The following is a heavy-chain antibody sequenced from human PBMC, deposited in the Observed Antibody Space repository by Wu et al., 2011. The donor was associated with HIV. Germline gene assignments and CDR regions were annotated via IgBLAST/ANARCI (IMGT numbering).Heavy chain of an antibody. CDR2: MNPNSGNT. J-gene: IGHJ5*02. D-gene: IGHD3-22*01. CDR3: ARRYYDRSGYSS. CDR1: GYTFTNYD. V-gene: IGHV1-8*01. Sequence: QVQLVQSGAEMKKPGASVTVSCKASGYTFTNYDIHWVRQATGQGLEWMGWMNPNSGNTDYAQKFQGRVTMTRNTSMSTAYMELSSLRSEDTAVYYCARRYYDRSGYSSWGQGTLVTVSS.